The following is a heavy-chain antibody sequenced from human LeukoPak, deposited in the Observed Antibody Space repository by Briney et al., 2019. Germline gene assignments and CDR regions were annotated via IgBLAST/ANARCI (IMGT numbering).Heavy chain of an antibody. J-gene: IGHJ4*02. CDR3: AKEVTTE. CDR1: GFTFSSHA. CDR2: FSGWGGTT. D-gene: IGHD1-1*01. V-gene: IGHV3-23*01. Sequence: LAGRSLRLSCAASGFTFSSHAMIWVRQVPGGGLEWVSIFSGWGGTTYYADSVKGRFTVSRDNSKNSLYLQMNSLRVEDTAVYFWAKEVTTEWGQGTLVTVSS.